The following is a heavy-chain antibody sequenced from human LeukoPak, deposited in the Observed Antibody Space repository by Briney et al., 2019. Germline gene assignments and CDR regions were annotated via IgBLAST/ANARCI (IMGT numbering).Heavy chain of an antibody. Sequence: PSQTLSLTCTVSGGSISSGGYSWSWIRQPPGKGLEWIGYIYHSGSTYYNPSLKSRVTISVDRSKNQFSLKLSSVTAADTAVYYCARTSIAARRANAFDIWGQGTMVTVSS. CDR1: GGSISSGGYS. CDR2: IYHSGST. D-gene: IGHD6-6*01. CDR3: ARTSIAARRANAFDI. J-gene: IGHJ3*02. V-gene: IGHV4-30-2*01.